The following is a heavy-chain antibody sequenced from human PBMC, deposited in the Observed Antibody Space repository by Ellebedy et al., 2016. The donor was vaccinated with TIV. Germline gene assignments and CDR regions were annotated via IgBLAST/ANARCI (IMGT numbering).Heavy chain of an antibody. Sequence: RGSLRLSCSASGFIFSDFQMSWIRQAPGKGLECISSISSSGATVYYADSVKGRFSISRDNARNSLYLQLNSLRAEDTAMYYCARDTRFIDHQHNWFDPWGQGTLVTVSS. CDR3: ARDTRFIDHQHNWFDP. D-gene: IGHD1-14*01. J-gene: IGHJ5*02. CDR2: ISSSGATV. V-gene: IGHV3-11*01. CDR1: GFIFSDFQ.